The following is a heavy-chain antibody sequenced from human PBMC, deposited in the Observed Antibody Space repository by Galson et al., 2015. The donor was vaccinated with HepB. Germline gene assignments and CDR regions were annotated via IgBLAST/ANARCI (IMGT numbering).Heavy chain of an antibody. Sequence: PALVKPTQTLTLTCTFSGLSLSSSGICVSWIRQPPGKALEWLARIDWDDDKYYSTSLKTRLTISKDTSKNQVVLTMTNMDPVDTATYYCAWVRSTVGYSSGCYGVDVWGQGTTVTVSS. D-gene: IGHD6-19*01. CDR3: AWVRSTVGYSSGCYGVDV. CDR2: IDWDDDK. J-gene: IGHJ6*02. CDR1: GLSLSSSGIC. V-gene: IGHV2-70*11.